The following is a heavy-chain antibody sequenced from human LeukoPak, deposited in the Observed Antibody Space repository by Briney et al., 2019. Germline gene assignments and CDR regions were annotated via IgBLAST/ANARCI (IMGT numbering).Heavy chain of an antibody. CDR1: GDSIRGYY. V-gene: IGHV4-4*07. D-gene: IGHD4-17*01. Sequence: SETLSLTCTVSGDSIRGYYWTWIRQSAGKGLEWIGRINTSGSSCYNPALRNRVTMSIDTSKKQVSLRLRAVAAADSAVYYCTRDVGTTGEVKFDPWGQGTQVTVST. CDR2: INTSGSS. CDR3: TRDVGTTGEVKFDP. J-gene: IGHJ5*02.